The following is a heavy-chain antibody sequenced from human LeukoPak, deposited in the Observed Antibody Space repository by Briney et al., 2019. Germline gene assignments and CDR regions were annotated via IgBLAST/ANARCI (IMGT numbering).Heavy chain of an antibody. V-gene: IGHV4-59*01. J-gene: IGHJ4*02. Sequence: SETLSLTCTVSGCSISSYYWSWIRQPPGKGLEWVGYIYYSGSTNYNPSLKSRVTISVDTSKNQFSLKLSSVTAADTAVYYCARDQGGYNYDYWGQGTLVTVSS. D-gene: IGHD5-24*01. CDR1: GCSISSYY. CDR2: IYYSGST. CDR3: ARDQGGYNYDY.